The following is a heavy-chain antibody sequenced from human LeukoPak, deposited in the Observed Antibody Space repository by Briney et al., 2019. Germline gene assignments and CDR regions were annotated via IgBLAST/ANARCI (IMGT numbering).Heavy chain of an antibody. J-gene: IGHJ4*02. CDR3: ARHVRGMTTSFDY. CDR2: IYPGDSDT. CDR1: GYSFSSYW. Sequence: GESLKISCKGSGYSFSSYWIGWVRQMPGEGLEWMVIIYPGDSDTRYSPSFQGQVTISADKSISTAYLQWSSLKASDTAMYYCARHVRGMTTSFDYWGQGTLVTGSS. D-gene: IGHD5-24*01. V-gene: IGHV5-51*01.